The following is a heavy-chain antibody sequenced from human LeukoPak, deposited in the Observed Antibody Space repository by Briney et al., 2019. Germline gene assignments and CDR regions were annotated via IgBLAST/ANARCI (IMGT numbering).Heavy chain of an antibody. J-gene: IGHJ4*02. CDR1: RFTFSRYY. Sequence: GGSLRLSCAASRFTFSRYYMHWVRQAPGKGLVWVSRINSDGSSTTYADSVKGRFTISRDNAKNTLYLQMNSLKVEDTAVYYCTRVFVGDEYSSSGYWGQGTLVTVSS. D-gene: IGHD6-13*01. V-gene: IGHV3-74*01. CDR3: TRVFVGDEYSSSGY. CDR2: INSDGSST.